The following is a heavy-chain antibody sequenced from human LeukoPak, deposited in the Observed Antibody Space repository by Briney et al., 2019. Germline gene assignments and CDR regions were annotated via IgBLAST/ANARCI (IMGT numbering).Heavy chain of an antibody. J-gene: IGHJ6*03. CDR2: INHSGST. V-gene: IGHV4-34*01. D-gene: IGHD6-13*01. CDR3: ARGRGQQLRKRNYYYMDV. Sequence: SETLSLTCAVYGGSFSGYYWSWIRQPPGKGLEWIGEINHSGSTNYNPSLKSRVTISVDTSKNQFSLKLSSVTAADTAVYYCARGRGQQLRKRNYYYMDVWGKGTTVTVSS. CDR1: GGSFSGYY.